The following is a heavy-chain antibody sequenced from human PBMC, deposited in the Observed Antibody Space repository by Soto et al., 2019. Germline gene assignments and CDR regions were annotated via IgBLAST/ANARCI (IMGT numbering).Heavy chain of an antibody. CDR3: ARTDTSGYTFEH. D-gene: IGHD3-22*01. Sequence: QVQLQESGPGLVQPSQTLSLSCTVSGGSITSGAYYWSWIRQHPGKGLEWIGYIYYSGTTYYNPSLKSRLTISLDTSRNQFSLEVNSVSAADTAVYYSARTDTSGYTFEHWGQGTLVTVSS. CDR1: GGSITSGAYY. J-gene: IGHJ4*02. V-gene: IGHV4-31*03. CDR2: IYYSGTT.